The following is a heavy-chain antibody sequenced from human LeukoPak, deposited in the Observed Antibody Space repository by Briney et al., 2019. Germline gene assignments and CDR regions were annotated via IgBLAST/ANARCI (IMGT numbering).Heavy chain of an antibody. V-gene: IGHV3-43*02. J-gene: IGHJ3*02. CDR1: GFTFDDYA. Sequence: GGSLRLSCAASGFTFDDYAMHWVRQAPGKGLEWVSLITGDGGSTYYADSVKGRFTISRDNSRNSLYLQMNSLRTEDTALYYCAKVEGYSSSWNAFDIWGQGTMVTVSS. CDR3: AKVEGYSSSWNAFDI. D-gene: IGHD6-13*01. CDR2: ITGDGGST.